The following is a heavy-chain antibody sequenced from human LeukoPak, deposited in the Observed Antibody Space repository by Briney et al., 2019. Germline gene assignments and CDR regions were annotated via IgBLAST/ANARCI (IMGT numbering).Heavy chain of an antibody. D-gene: IGHD3-22*01. CDR3: ARVAPYYYDSSGYYDY. CDR2: IYTSGST. CDR1: GGSISSYY. V-gene: IGHV4-4*07. Sequence: SETLSLTCTVSGGSISSYYGSWIRQPAGKGLEWIGRIYTSGSTNYNPSLKSRVTMSVDTSKNQFSLKLSSVTAADTAVYYCARVAPYYYDSSGYYDYWGQGTLVTVSS. J-gene: IGHJ4*02.